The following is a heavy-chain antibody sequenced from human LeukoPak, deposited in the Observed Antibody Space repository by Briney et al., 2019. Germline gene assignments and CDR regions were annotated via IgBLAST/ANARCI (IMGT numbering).Heavy chain of an antibody. CDR3: ARSSPQYYYYYGMDV. CDR1: GGSINTYY. Sequence: SETLSLTCTVSGGSINTYYWSWIRQPPGKGLEWIGYISYSGSTNYNPSLKSRVTISVHTSKNQFSLNLSSVTAADTAVYYCARSSPQYYYYYGMDVWGQGTTVTVSS. D-gene: IGHD6-6*01. CDR2: ISYSGST. J-gene: IGHJ6*02. V-gene: IGHV4-59*01.